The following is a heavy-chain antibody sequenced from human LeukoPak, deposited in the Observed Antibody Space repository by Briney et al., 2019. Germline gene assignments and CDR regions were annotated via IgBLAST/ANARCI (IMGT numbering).Heavy chain of an antibody. CDR2: IRYDGSNK. D-gene: IGHD1-26*01. CDR1: GFTFSSYG. V-gene: IGHV3-30*02. CDR3: AKSGSGSYYGVNYFDY. Sequence: PGGSLRLSCAASGFTFSSYGMHWVRQAPGKGLEWVAFIRYDGSNKYYADSVKGRFTISRDNAKNSLYLQMNSLRTEDTALYYCAKSGSGSYYGVNYFDYWGQGTLVTVSS. J-gene: IGHJ4*02.